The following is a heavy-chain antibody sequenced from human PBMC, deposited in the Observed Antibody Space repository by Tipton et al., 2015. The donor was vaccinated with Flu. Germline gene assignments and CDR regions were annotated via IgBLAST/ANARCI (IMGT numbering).Heavy chain of an antibody. Sequence: GLVKPSETLSLTCTVSGGSVSSGSYYWSWIRQPPGKGLEWIGYIYYSGSTNYNPSLKSRVTISVDTSKNQFSLKLSSVTAADTAVYYCASPGDSSYSNHWGQGTLVTVSS. CDR2: IYYSGST. CDR3: ASPGDSSYSNH. J-gene: IGHJ4*02. V-gene: IGHV4-61*01. D-gene: IGHD3-10*01. CDR1: GGSVSSGSYY.